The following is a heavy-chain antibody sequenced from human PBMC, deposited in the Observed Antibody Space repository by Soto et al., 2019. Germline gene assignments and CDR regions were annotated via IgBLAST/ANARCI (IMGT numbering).Heavy chain of an antibody. J-gene: IGHJ4*02. CDR2: ISGSGDST. CDR3: AKRGSGSRFDY. D-gene: IGHD1-26*01. CDR1: GFTFSSYA. V-gene: IGHV3-23*01. Sequence: EVQLLESGGGLVQPGGSLRLSCAASGFTFSSYAMSWVRQAPGKGLEWVSVISGSGDSTYYADSVKGRFTISRDNSKNTRYRQRSGVRAEDTAIYYCAKRGSGSRFDYWGQGTLVTVSS.